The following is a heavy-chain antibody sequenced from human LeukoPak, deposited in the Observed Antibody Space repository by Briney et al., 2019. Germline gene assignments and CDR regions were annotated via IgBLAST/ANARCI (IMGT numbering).Heavy chain of an antibody. V-gene: IGHV3-74*01. CDR3: ARGLVHDTSGYYSDY. Sequence: GGSLRLSCAVSGFTFSAFWMHWVRQAPGMGLVWVSRINSDDSRTTYADSVKGRFTISRDNAKNTLYLQMNSLRAEDTAVYYCARGLVHDTSGYYSDYWGQGTLVTVSS. CDR2: INSDDSRT. D-gene: IGHD3-22*01. CDR1: GFTFSAFW. J-gene: IGHJ4*02.